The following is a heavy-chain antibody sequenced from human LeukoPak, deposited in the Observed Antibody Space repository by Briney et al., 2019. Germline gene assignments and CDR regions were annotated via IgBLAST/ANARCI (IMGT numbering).Heavy chain of an antibody. Sequence: PGGSLRLSCAASGFTFSSYSMSWVRQAPGQGLEWVSAVSYSGGAIYYADSVKGRLTISRNNSKNTLYLQMNSLRAEDTAVYYCARGGPGITMVRGWTSYFDYWGQGTLLTVSS. V-gene: IGHV3-23*01. CDR2: VSYSGGAI. J-gene: IGHJ4*02. D-gene: IGHD3-10*01. CDR3: ARGGPGITMVRGWTSYFDY. CDR1: GFTFSSYS.